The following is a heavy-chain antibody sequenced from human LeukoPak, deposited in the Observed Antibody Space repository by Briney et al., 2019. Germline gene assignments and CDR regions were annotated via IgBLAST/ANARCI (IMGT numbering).Heavy chain of an antibody. CDR2: FWYDGRSE. D-gene: IGHD2-15*01. CDR3: ARDGVEVAGTRGDFDS. Sequence: PGGSLRLSCAASGFTFSSYGMHWVRQAPGKGLEWVAVFWYDGRSEYYADSVKGRFTISRDISKNTLYLQMKSLRAEDTAVYYCARDGVEVAGTRGDFDSWGQGTLVTVSS. V-gene: IGHV3-33*08. CDR1: GFTFSSYG. J-gene: IGHJ4*02.